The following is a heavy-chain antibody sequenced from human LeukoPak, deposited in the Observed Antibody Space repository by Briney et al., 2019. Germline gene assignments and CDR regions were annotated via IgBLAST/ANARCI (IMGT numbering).Heavy chain of an antibody. Sequence: GGSLRLSCTASGFTFGDYGMSWVRQAPGKGLEWVGFIRSKDYGETTEYAASVKVRFTISRNDSKSVAYLQMNSVKAEDTAVYYCTREDQNYLDYWGQGGLLAVSS. D-gene: IGHD2-2*01. J-gene: IGHJ4*02. CDR1: GFTFGDYG. CDR2: IRSKDYGETT. CDR3: TREDQNYLDY. V-gene: IGHV3-49*04.